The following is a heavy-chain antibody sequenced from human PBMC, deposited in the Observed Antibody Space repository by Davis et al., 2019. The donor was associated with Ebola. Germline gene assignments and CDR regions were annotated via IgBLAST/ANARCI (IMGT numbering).Heavy chain of an antibody. CDR2: IYYSGNT. CDR1: GASINSYY. D-gene: IGHD1-26*01. V-gene: IGHV4-59*08. CDR3: ARHRSGSYDY. Sequence: PSETLSLTCTVSGASINSYYWSWIRQPPGKGLEWIGYIYYSGNTNYNPSLKSRVTISVDTSKNQFSLKLSSVTAADTAVYYCARHRSGSYDYWGQGTLVTVSS. J-gene: IGHJ4*02.